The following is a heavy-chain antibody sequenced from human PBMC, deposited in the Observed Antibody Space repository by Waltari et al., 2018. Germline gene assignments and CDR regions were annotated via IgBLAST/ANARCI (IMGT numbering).Heavy chain of an antibody. CDR3: ARPHCSSTSCYTDYYYMDV. Sequence: QVQLVQSGAEVKKPGSSVKVSCKASGGTFSSYAISWVRQAPGQGLEWMGGIIPILGIANYAQKFQGRVTITADESTSTAYMELSSLRSEDTAVYYCARPHCSSTSCYTDYYYMDVWGKGTTVTVSS. CDR2: IIPILGIA. CDR1: GGTFSSYA. J-gene: IGHJ6*03. D-gene: IGHD2-2*02. V-gene: IGHV1-69*04.